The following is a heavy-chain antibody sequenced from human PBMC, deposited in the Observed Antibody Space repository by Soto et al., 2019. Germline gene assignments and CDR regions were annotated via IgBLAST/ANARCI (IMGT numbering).Heavy chain of an antibody. CDR3: ARGIAAASNTGDYYYYYGMDV. D-gene: IGHD6-13*01. CDR2: INHSGST. CDR1: GGSFSGYY. J-gene: IGHJ6*02. V-gene: IGHV4-34*01. Sequence: SETLSLTCAGYGGSFSGYYWSWIRQPPGKGLEWIGEINHSGSTNYNPSLKSRVTISVDTSKNQFSLKLSSVTAADTAVYYCARGIAAASNTGDYYYYYGMDVWGQGTTVTVSS.